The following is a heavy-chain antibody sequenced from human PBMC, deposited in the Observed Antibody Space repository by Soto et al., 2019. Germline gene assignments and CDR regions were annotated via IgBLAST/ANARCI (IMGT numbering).Heavy chain of an antibody. V-gene: IGHV3-23*01. CDR2: ISGTGYNT. CDR3: TKSDFIWGKKSNYFFDY. CDR1: GFTFSNYV. D-gene: IGHD3-16*01. Sequence: VQLLESGGGLVQPGGSLRLSCAASGFTFSNYVMTWVRQAPGEGLEWVSAISGTGYNTFYADSVKGRFTISRDNSKNTVYLQMNSLTAEDAAVYYCTKSDFIWGKKSNYFFDYWGQGTLVTVSS. J-gene: IGHJ4*02.